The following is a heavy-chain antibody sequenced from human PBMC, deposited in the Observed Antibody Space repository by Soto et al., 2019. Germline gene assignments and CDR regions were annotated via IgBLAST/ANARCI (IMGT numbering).Heavy chain of an antibody. D-gene: IGHD3-16*01. CDR2: IIPIFGTA. J-gene: IGHJ4*02. CDR3: AKEGGGGGY. Sequence: QVQLVQSGAEVMKPGSSVKVYCKASGGTFSSYAISWVRQAPGQGLEWMGGIIPIFGTANYAQKFQGRVTITAEESTSTAYMERSSLRSEDRAVYYWAKEGGGGGYWGQGTLVTVSS. CDR1: GGTFSSYA. V-gene: IGHV1-69*01.